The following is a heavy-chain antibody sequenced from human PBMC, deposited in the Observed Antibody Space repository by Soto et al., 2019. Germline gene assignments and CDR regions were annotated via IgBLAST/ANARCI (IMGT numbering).Heavy chain of an antibody. Sequence: SETLSLTCTVSGGSISSGGYYWSWIRQHPGKGLEWIGYIYYSGSTYYNPSLKSRVTISVDTSKNQFSLKLSSVTAADPAVYYCARFRRNDSRGYYDCYYYGMDVWGQGTTVTVSS. CDR3: ARFRRNDSRGYYDCYYYGMDV. J-gene: IGHJ6*02. CDR2: IYYSGST. V-gene: IGHV4-31*03. CDR1: GGSISSGGYY. D-gene: IGHD3-22*01.